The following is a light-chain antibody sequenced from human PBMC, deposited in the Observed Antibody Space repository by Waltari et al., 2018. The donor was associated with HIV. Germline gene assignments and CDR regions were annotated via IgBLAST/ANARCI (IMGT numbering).Light chain of an antibody. V-gene: IGLV2-11*01. CDR3: CSYGGTYNV. CDR1: SSVVGVYNS. CDR2: EVS. J-gene: IGLJ1*01. Sequence: QSALTQPRSVSGSPGQSLPISCTGTSSVVGVYNSVSWSQQHPGKAPKLLIYEVSKWPSGVPDRFSGSKSGNTASLTISGLRADDEADYYCCSYGGTYNVFGTGTKVTIL.